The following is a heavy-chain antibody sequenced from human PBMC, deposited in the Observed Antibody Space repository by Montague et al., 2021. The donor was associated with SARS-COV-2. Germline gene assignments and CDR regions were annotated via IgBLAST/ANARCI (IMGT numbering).Heavy chain of an antibody. CDR2: ISWNSGSI. CDR1: GFTFDEYA. CDR3: AKDTYYFGSGSYTWDN. D-gene: IGHD3-10*01. Sequence: SLRLSSAASGFTFDEYAMHWVRQAPGKGLEWVSGISWNSGSIGYADSVKGRFTISRDNAKSSLYLQMDSLRPEDTALYYCAKDTYYFGSGSYTWDNWGQGTLVTVSS. J-gene: IGHJ4*02. V-gene: IGHV3-9*01.